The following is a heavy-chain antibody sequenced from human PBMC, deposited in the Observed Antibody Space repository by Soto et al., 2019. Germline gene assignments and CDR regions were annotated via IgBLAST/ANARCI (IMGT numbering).Heavy chain of an antibody. V-gene: IGHV1-46*01. CDR3: ARGAITMVLGPENNWFDP. CDR1: GYTFTSYY. Sequence: ASVKVSCKTSGYTFTSYYMHWVRQAPGQGLEWMGIINPSGGSTSYAQKFQGRVTMTRDTSTSTVYMELSSLRSEDTAVYYCARGAITMVLGPENNWFDPWGQGTLVTVSS. D-gene: IGHD3-10*01. CDR2: INPSGGST. J-gene: IGHJ5*02.